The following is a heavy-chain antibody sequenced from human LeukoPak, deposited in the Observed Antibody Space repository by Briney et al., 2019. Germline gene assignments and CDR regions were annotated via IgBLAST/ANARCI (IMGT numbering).Heavy chain of an antibody. CDR2: IYYSGST. CDR3: ARETTVFDY. CDR1: GGSIRSSYYY. V-gene: IGHV4-61*01. J-gene: IGHJ4*02. Sequence: SETLSLTCTVSGGSIRSSYYYWGWIRQPPGKGLEWIGYIYYSGSTNYNPSLKSRVTISVDTSKNQFSLKLSSVTAADTAVYYCARETTVFDYWGQGTLVTVSS. D-gene: IGHD4-17*01.